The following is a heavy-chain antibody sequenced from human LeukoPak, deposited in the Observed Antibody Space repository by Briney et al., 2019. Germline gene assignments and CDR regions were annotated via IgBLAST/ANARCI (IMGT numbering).Heavy chain of an antibody. D-gene: IGHD6-13*01. CDR1: GFTFSSYA. Sequence: PGGSLRLSCAASGFTFSSYAMHWVRQAPGKGLEWVAVISYVGSNKYYADSVKGRFTISRDNSKNTLYLQMNSLRAEDTAVYYCARDPAAAGPRPPSYYYYGMDVWGQGTTVTVSS. V-gene: IGHV3-30-3*01. J-gene: IGHJ6*02. CDR2: ISYVGSNK. CDR3: ARDPAAAGPRPPSYYYYGMDV.